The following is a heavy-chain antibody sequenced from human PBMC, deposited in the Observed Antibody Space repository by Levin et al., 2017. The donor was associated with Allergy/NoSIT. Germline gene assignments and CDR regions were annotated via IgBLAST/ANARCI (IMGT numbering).Heavy chain of an antibody. CDR3: AREAPGWYFDL. V-gene: IGHV3-66*01. CDR2: IYSGGST. J-gene: IGHJ2*01. Sequence: LTGGSLRLSCAASGFTVSSNYMSWVRQAPGKGLEWVSVIYSGGSTYYADSVKGRFTISRDNSKNTLYLQMNSLRAEDTAVYYCAREAPGWYFDLWGRGTLVTVSS. CDR1: GFTVSSNY.